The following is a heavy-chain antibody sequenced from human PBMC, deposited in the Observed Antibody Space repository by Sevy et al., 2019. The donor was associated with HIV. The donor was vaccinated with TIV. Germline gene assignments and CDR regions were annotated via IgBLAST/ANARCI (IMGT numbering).Heavy chain of an antibody. V-gene: IGHV3-7*01. D-gene: IGHD1-26*01. J-gene: IGHJ5*02. CDR2: IKQDGSEK. CDR3: ARVVIGVGNWFDP. Sequence: GGSLRLSCAASGFTFSSYWMSWVRQAPGKGLEWVANIKQDGSEKYYVDSVKGRFTISRDNAKNSLYLQMNSLRAEDTAVYYCARVVIGVGNWFDPWGQGTLVTVSS. CDR1: GFTFSSYW.